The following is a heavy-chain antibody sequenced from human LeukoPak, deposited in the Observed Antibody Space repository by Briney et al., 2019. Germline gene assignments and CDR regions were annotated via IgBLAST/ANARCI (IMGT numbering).Heavy chain of an antibody. CDR3: ARLKPVVVVGDYFDY. J-gene: IGHJ4*02. V-gene: IGHV4-59*01. Sequence: PSETLSLTCTVSDGSITNYDWSWVRQPPGKGLEFIGHVHYSGTANYNPSLKGRVTISVDTSKNQFSLKLSSVTAADTAVYYCARLKPVVVVGDYFDYWGQGTLVTVSS. D-gene: IGHD2-15*01. CDR1: DGSITNYD. CDR2: VHYSGTA.